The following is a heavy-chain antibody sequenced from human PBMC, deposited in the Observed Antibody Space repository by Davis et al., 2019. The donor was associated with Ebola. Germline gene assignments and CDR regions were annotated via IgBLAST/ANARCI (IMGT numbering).Heavy chain of an antibody. CDR2: IIPILGIA. V-gene: IGHV1-69*04. J-gene: IGHJ4*02. CDR3: ARDPSSYSSGWQPSYFDY. D-gene: IGHD6-19*01. Sequence: SVKVSCKASGGTFSSYAISWVRQAPGQGLEWMGRIIPILGIANYAQKFQGRVTITADKSTSTAYMELSSLRSEDTAVYYCARDPSSYSSGWQPSYFDYWGQGTLVTVSS. CDR1: GGTFSSYA.